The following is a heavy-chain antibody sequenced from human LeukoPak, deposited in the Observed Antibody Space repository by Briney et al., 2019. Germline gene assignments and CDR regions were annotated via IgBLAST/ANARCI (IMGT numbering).Heavy chain of an antibody. J-gene: IGHJ6*02. D-gene: IGHD3-16*01. CDR1: GFTFSNYG. CDR3: ARDRFPHDDAHYGMDV. CDR2: MWVWDDGSNE. Sequence: GRSLRLSCTASGFTFSNYGMHWVRQAPGKGLEWVAVMWVWDDGSNEYYADSVKGRFTIARDNSKNTLYLQMVSLRAEDTADYYCARDRFPHDDAHYGMDVWGQGTTVTVSS. V-gene: IGHV3-33*01.